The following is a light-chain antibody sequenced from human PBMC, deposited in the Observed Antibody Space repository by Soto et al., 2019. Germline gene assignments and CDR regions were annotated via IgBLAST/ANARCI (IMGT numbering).Light chain of an antibody. CDR1: SSDVGGYNY. V-gene: IGLV2-14*03. CDR2: DVS. Sequence: QSALAQPASVSGSPGQSITISCTGTSSDVGGYNYVSWYQQHPGKAPKLMIYDVSNRPSGVSNRFSGSRSGNTASLTISGLQGDDEADYYCSSYTSSSTVVFGGGTKLTVL. CDR3: SSYTSSSTVV. J-gene: IGLJ2*01.